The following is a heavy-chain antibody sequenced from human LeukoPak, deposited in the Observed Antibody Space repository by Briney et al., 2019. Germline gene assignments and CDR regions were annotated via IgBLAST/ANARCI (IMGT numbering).Heavy chain of an antibody. Sequence: GASVKVSCKASGGTFSSYAISWVRQAPGQGLEWMGGIIPIFGTANYAQKFQGRVTITADESTSTAYMELSSLRSEDTAVYYCARDCRSTSCYEYWGQGTLVTVSS. CDR1: GGTFSSYA. CDR3: ARDCRSTSCYEY. CDR2: IIPIFGTA. D-gene: IGHD2-2*01. V-gene: IGHV1-69*13. J-gene: IGHJ4*02.